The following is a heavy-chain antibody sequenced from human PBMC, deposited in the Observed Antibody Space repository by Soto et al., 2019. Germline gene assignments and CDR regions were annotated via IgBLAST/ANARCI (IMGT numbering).Heavy chain of an antibody. CDR3: ARVSPYRGSYGYYGMDV. J-gene: IGHJ6*02. CDR2: IYYSGST. CDR1: GGSISSYY. V-gene: IGHV4-59*01. D-gene: IGHD1-26*01. Sequence: SETLSLTCTGSGGSISSYYWSWIRQPPGKGLEWIGYIYYSGSTNYDPSLKSRVTISVDTSKNQFSLKLSSVTAADTAVYYYARVSPYRGSYGYYGMDVWGQGTMVTVSS.